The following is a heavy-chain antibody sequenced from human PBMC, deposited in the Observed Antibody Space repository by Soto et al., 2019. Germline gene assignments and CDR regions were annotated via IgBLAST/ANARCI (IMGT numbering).Heavy chain of an antibody. CDR3: ARYRGMDMVMYDFDY. D-gene: IGHD5-18*01. CDR1: GFTFSIYA. Sequence: EVQLLESGGGLVQPGGSLSLSCAASGFTFSIYAMSWVRQAPGKGLEGVSTIHNGGNTYYADSVRGRFTISRDNSKNTLYLQMNTLRAEDTAVYYCARYRGMDMVMYDFDYWGQGTLVTVSS. CDR2: IHNGGNT. V-gene: IGHV3-23*01. J-gene: IGHJ4*02.